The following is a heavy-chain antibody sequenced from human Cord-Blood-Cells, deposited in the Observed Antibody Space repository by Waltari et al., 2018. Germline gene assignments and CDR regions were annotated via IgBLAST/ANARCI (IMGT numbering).Heavy chain of an antibody. Sequence: QVQLVESGGGVVQPGRSLRLSCAASGFTFSSYGMHWVRQAPGKGLECVAVIWYEGSNKYYADSVKGRFTISRDNSKNTLYLQMNSLRAEDMAVYYCARHQYSSSSFDYWGQGTLVTVSS. CDR3: ARHQYSSSSFDY. J-gene: IGHJ4*02. CDR1: GFTFSSYG. V-gene: IGHV3-33*01. CDR2: IWYEGSNK. D-gene: IGHD6-6*01.